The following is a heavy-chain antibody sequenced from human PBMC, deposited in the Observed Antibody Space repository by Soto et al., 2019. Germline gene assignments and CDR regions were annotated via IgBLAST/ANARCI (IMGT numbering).Heavy chain of an antibody. D-gene: IGHD3-9*01. CDR2: ISAYTVNT. Sequence: QVQLVQSGAEVKKPGASVKVSCKASGYTFTSYGISWVRQAPGQGLEWMGWISAYTVNTNYAQKLQGRGTLTTDTSASTASKELKRLRSDETAVYYCARGEELRSFDWLFEMGYYVDYWGQGTLVNVSS. V-gene: IGHV1-18*01. J-gene: IGHJ4*02. CDR1: GYTFTSYG. CDR3: ARGEELRSFDWLFEMGYYVDY.